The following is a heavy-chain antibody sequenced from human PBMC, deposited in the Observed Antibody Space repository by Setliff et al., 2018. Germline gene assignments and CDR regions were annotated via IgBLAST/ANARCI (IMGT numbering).Heavy chain of an antibody. CDR1: GYTLTKLS. CDR3: ARAIPYYFDS. CDR2: IHTNTGNP. J-gene: IGHJ4*02. V-gene: IGHV7-4-1*02. Sequence: ASVKVSCKVSGYTLTKLSIHWVRQAPGQGLEWMGWIHTNTGNPTYAQGFTGRFVFSLDTSVSTAYLQITSLKAEDTAVYYCARAIPYYFDSWGQGTLVTVSS.